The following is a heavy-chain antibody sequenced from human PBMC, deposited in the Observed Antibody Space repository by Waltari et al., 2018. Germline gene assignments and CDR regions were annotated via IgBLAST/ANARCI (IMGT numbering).Heavy chain of an antibody. V-gene: IGHV4-38-2*01. Sequence: QVQLQESGPGLVKPSETLSLTCAVSGYSISSGYYWGWIRQPPGKGLEWIGSIYHSGSTSYNPSLKSRVTISVDTSKNQFSLKLSSVTAADTAVYYCARGRQCSGGSCLFDYWGQGTLVTVSS. CDR3: ARGRQCSGGSCLFDY. D-gene: IGHD2-15*01. CDR2: IYHSGST. CDR1: GYSISSGYY. J-gene: IGHJ4*02.